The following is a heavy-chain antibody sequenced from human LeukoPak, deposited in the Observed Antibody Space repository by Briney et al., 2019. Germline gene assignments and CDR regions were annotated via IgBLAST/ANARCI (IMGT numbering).Heavy chain of an antibody. D-gene: IGHD1-26*01. CDR1: GFPFSIYA. J-gene: IGHJ4*02. CDR2: IHGDGDNI. Sequence: GGSLRLSCAASGFPFSIYAMYWVRQAPGKGLVWVARIHGDGDNISYADSVRGRFTISRDNAKDTLFLHMNSLRPEDTAVYYCGRAQVGVPKGLWGQGTLVTVS. CDR3: GRAQVGVPKGL. V-gene: IGHV3-74*01.